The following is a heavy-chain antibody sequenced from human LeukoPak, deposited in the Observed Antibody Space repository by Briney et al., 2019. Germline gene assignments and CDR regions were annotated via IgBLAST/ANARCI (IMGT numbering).Heavy chain of an antibody. CDR2: IYYSGST. V-gene: IGHV4-59*08. CDR3: ARAAIFGVVIIPFDY. CDR1: GGSISSYY. D-gene: IGHD3-3*01. Sequence: TSETLSLTCTVSGGSISSYYWSWIRQPPGKGLEWIGYIYYSGSTNYNPSLKSRVTISVDTSKNQFSLKLSSVTAADTAVYYCARAAIFGVVIIPFDYWGQGTLVTVSS. J-gene: IGHJ4*02.